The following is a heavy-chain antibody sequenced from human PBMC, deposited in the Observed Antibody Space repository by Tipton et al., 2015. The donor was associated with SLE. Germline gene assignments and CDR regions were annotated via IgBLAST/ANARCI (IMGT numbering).Heavy chain of an antibody. CDR3: ARDGRGYCDNSGCSEYHWFDP. Sequence: TLSLTCTVSGGSISSHYWSWLRQPPGKGLEWIGYIYYRGNTKYNPSLNSRVTISLDTSRTQFSLKLSSVTAADTAVYYCARDGRGYCDNSGCSEYHWFDPWGQGTLVTVSS. V-gene: IGHV4-59*11. CDR2: IYYRGNT. CDR1: GGSISSHY. J-gene: IGHJ5*02. D-gene: IGHD2-15*01.